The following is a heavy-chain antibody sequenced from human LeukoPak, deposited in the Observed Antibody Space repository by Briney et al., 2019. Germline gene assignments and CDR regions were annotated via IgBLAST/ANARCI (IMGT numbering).Heavy chain of an antibody. Sequence: GGSLRLSCAASGFTFSSYAMNWVRQARGRGLEWVSTVSGSGGSTYYADSVKGRFTISRDNSKNTLHLQMNSLRAEDTAVYYCAKLRFGARDYWGQGTLVTVSS. CDR3: AKLRFGARDY. J-gene: IGHJ4*02. CDR2: VSGSGGST. D-gene: IGHD3-3*01. V-gene: IGHV3-23*01. CDR1: GFTFSSYA.